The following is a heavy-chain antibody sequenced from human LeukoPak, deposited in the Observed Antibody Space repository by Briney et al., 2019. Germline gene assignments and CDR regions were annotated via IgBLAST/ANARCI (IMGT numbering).Heavy chain of an antibody. D-gene: IGHD6-13*01. CDR3: ARGPGSSSWHNDAFDI. J-gene: IGHJ3*02. CDR1: GGTFSSYA. Sequence: GASVKVSCKASGGTFSSYAISWVRQAPGQGLEWMGRIIPIFGIANYAQKFQGRVTITADKSTSTAYMELSSLRSEDTAVYYCARGPGSSSWHNDAFDIWGQGTMVTVSS. V-gene: IGHV1-69*04. CDR2: IIPIFGIA.